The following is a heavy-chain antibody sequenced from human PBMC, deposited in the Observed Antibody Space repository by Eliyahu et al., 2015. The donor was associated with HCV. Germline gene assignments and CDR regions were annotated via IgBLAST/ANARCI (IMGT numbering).Heavy chain of an antibody. V-gene: IGHV4-39*01. CDR3: ASGSTYYYDSSGSNNWFDP. Sequence: QLQLQESGPGLVNPSETLSLTCTVSGGSITSSSYYWGWIRQPPGKGPEWIGNIYYSGSTYYNPSLKSRLTISVDTSKNQFSLKLNSVTAADTAVYYCASGSTYYYDSSGSNNWFDPWGQGTLVTVSS. CDR1: GGSITSSSYY. J-gene: IGHJ5*02. D-gene: IGHD3-22*01. CDR2: IYYSGST.